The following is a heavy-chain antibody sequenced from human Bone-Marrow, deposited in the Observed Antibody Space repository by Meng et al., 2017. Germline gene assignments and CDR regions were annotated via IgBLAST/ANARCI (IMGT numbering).Heavy chain of an antibody. CDR3: ARVAYRWSGDCSYFDY. CDR1: GGSFSGYY. D-gene: IGHD2-21*02. J-gene: IGHJ4*02. V-gene: IGHV4-34*01. CDR2: INHGGRT. Sequence: QVQLQQWGAGLLKPSETLSLSCAVYGGSFSGYYWSWVRKPPGKGLGWIGEINHGGRTNYNPSLKSRVTISVDTTKNQFSLKLSSVTAADTAVYYCARVAYRWSGDCSYFDYWGQGTLVTVSS.